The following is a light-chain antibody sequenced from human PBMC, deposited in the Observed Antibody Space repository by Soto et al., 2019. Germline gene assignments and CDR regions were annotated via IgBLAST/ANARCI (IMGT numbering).Light chain of an antibody. J-gene: IGLJ1*01. CDR2: SND. CDR3: ATWDDSLFGHV. CDR1: SSDVGSNT. Sequence: QSVLTQPPSASATPGQRVTISCSGRSSDVGSNTVNWYQQFPGAAPKPLIHSNDQRPSGVPDRFPASKSGTSASLAISGLQSEDEADYYCATWDDSLFGHVFGTGTKVTVL. V-gene: IGLV1-44*01.